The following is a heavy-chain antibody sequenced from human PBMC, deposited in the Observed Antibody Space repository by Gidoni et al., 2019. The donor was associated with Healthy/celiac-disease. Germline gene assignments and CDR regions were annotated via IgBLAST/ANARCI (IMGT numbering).Heavy chain of an antibody. CDR2: IKQDGSEK. CDR1: GFTFSSNW. J-gene: IGHJ4*02. D-gene: IGHD3-16*01. V-gene: IGHV3-7*01. CDR3: ARDLLGASGIGY. Sequence: EVQLVESGGGLVQPGGSLRLSCAASGFTFSSNWMSWVRQAPGKGLEWVANIKQDGSEKYYVDSVKGRFTISRDNAKNSLYLQMNSLRAEDTAVYYCARDLLGASGIGYWGQGTLVTVSS.